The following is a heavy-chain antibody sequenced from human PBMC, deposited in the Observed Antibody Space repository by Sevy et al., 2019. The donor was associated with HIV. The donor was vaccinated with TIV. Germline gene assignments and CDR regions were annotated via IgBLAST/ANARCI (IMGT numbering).Heavy chain of an antibody. Sequence: GGSLRLSCAASGFTFSDHYMEWVRQAPGKGLEWVGRTRNRADTYTTECAASVKGRFTISRDDSKNSLYLQMNSLKTEDTAVYYCATHAGIAAAGRVFDYWGRGSLVTVSS. CDR2: TRNRADTYTT. CDR1: GFTFSDHY. D-gene: IGHD6-13*01. J-gene: IGHJ4*02. CDR3: ATHAGIAAAGRVFDY. V-gene: IGHV3-72*01.